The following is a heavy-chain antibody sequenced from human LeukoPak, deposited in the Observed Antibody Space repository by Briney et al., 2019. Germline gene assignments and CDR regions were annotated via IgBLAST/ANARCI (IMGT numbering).Heavy chain of an antibody. Sequence: GGSLRLSCAASGFTFSSNAMSWVRQAPGKGLEWVSGISGRGGSTYYADSVKGRFTISRDNSKNTLYLQMARLRAEDTAVYYCAKVPDSSGYFNNYYMDVWGKGTTVTVSS. D-gene: IGHD3-22*01. CDR1: GFTFSSNA. J-gene: IGHJ6*03. CDR3: AKVPDSSGYFNNYYMDV. CDR2: ISGRGGST. V-gene: IGHV3-23*01.